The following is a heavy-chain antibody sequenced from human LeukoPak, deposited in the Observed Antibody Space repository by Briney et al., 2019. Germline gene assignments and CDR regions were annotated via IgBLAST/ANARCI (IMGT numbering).Heavy chain of an antibody. D-gene: IGHD1-26*01. CDR3: AREGGSYLSYNWFDP. V-gene: IGHV3-30*04. J-gene: IGHJ5*02. Sequence: GGSLRLSCAASGFTFSSYAMHWVRQAPGKGLEWVAVISYDGSNKYYADSVKGRFTISRDNSKNTLYLQMNSLRAEDTAVYYCAREGGSYLSYNWFDPWGQGTLVTVSS. CDR2: ISYDGSNK. CDR1: GFTFSSYA.